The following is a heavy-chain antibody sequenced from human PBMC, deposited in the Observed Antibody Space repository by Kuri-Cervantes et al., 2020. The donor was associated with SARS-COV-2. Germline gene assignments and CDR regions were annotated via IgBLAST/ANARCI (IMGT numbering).Heavy chain of an antibody. CDR2: INPDGSGR. Sequence: GGSLRLSCAASGFTFSSYWMSWVRQAPGKGLEWVANINPDGSGRFSVDSVKGRFTISRDTAKSSLYLQMNSLRVEDTAIYYCVRGGAAEYWGQGTLVTVSS. J-gene: IGHJ4*02. V-gene: IGHV3-7*01. D-gene: IGHD6-25*01. CDR3: VRGGAAEY. CDR1: GFTFSSYW.